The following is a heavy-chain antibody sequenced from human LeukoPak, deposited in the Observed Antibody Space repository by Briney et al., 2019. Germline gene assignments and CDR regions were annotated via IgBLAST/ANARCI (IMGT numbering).Heavy chain of an antibody. J-gene: IGHJ4*02. V-gene: IGHV3-23*01. CDR1: GFTFSSYA. Sequence: PGGSLRLSCAASGFTFSSYAMSWVRQAPGKGLEWVSAISGSGDSTYYGDSVKGRFTISRDNSKDTLYLQMNSLRAEDTAVYYCARNENSGWGYFDYWGQGTLVTVSS. CDR3: ARNENSGWGYFDY. D-gene: IGHD5-12*01. CDR2: ISGSGDST.